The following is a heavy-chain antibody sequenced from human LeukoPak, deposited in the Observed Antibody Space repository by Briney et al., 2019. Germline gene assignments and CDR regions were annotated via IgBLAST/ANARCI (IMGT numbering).Heavy chain of an antibody. D-gene: IGHD3-16*01. CDR1: GFTFSSYA. CDR3: ANLNAPYWGNLDY. J-gene: IGHJ4*02. CDR2: ISGSGGST. Sequence: PGGSLRLSCAASGFTFSSYAMSWVRQAPGKGLEWVSAISGSGGSTYYADSVKGRFTISRDNSKSTLYLQMNSLRAEDTAVYYCANLNAPYWGNLDYWGQGTLVTVSS. V-gene: IGHV3-23*01.